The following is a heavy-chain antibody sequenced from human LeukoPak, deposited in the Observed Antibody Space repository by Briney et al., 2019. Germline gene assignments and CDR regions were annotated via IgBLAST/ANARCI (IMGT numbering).Heavy chain of an antibody. CDR1: GGSISSSSYY. V-gene: IGHV4-39*07. CDR3: ARGFRGDNFDY. CDR2: IYYTGST. J-gene: IGHJ4*02. D-gene: IGHD7-27*01. Sequence: SETLSLTCTVSGGSISSSSYYWAWIRQPPGKGLEWIGSIYYTGSTYYNPSLKSRVTISVDTSKNQFSLRLSFVTAADTAVYFCARGFRGDNFDYWGQGTLVTVSS.